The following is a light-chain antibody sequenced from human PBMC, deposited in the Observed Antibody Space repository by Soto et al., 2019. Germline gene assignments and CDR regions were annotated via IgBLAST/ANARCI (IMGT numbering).Light chain of an antibody. V-gene: IGKV3-20*01. CDR3: QQYDSTPPA. CDR1: QSVNCNY. Sequence: EIVLTQSPGTLSLSPGDRATLACRASQSVNCNYLAWYQRKPGQAPRLLIYGASNRATDIPYRFSASGSGTDFTLTITRLEAEDLAVYYCQQYDSTPPAFGQGTKVEVK. CDR2: GAS. J-gene: IGKJ1*01.